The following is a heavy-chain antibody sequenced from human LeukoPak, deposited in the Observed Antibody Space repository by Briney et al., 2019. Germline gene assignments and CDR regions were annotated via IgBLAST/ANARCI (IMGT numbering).Heavy chain of an antibody. Sequence: ASVTVSCKASGYTCTGYYLHWVRQAPGQGLEWMGWIYPKTGGTSYAQKFQGRVTMTRDTSISTAYTELIGLRSDDTAVYYCVGPWDQVGFDPWGQGTLVCVSS. V-gene: IGHV1-2*02. J-gene: IGHJ5*02. D-gene: IGHD1-26*01. CDR3: VGPWDQVGFDP. CDR2: IYPKTGGT. CDR1: GYTCTGYY.